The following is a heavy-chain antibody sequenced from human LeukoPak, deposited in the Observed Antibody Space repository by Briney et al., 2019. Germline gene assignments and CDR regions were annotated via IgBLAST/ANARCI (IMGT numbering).Heavy chain of an antibody. Sequence: SETLSLTCAVSGTSISLSNWWAWVRQPPGKGLEWIGEIYHSGTTNYNPSLKSRVTISLDKSRNQFSLNLNSVSAADTAVYYCARDMGWQLHYFDYWGQGTLVAVSS. CDR3: ARDMGWQLHYFDY. V-gene: IGHV4-4*02. CDR2: IYHSGTT. D-gene: IGHD1-26*01. CDR1: GTSISLSNW. J-gene: IGHJ4*02.